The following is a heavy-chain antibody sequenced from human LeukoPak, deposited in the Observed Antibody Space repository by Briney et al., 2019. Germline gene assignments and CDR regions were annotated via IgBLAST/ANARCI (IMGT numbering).Heavy chain of an antibody. CDR3: ARLNEPPPYYDFWRGYYPSLYYYYGMDV. V-gene: IGHV3-74*01. CDR1: GFTLSSYW. Sequence: GGSLRLSCAAPGFTLSSYWTHWVRQAPGRGLLWVSRINSDVSSTSYADSVKGRFTISRDNAKNTLYLQINSVRAEDTAVYYCARLNEPPPYYDFWRGYYPSLYYYYGMDVWGQGTTVTVSS. CDR2: INSDVSST. D-gene: IGHD3-3*01. J-gene: IGHJ6*02.